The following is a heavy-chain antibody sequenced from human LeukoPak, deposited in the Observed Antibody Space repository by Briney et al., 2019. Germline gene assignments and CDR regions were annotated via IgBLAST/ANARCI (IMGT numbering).Heavy chain of an antibody. D-gene: IGHD5-12*01. V-gene: IGHV3-7*03. CDR1: GFTFSSYW. CDR2: IKQDGSEK. Sequence: GGSLRLSCAASGFTFSSYWMIWVRQAPGKGLEWVANIKQDGSEKYYVDSVKGRFTISRDNSKNTLYLQMNSLRAEDTAVYYCAKDRVATPVDHIWWGQGTMVTVSS. CDR3: AKDRVATPVDHIW. J-gene: IGHJ3*01.